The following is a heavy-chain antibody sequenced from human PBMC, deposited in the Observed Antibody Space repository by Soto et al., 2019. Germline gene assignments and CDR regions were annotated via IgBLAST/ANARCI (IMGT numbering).Heavy chain of an antibody. Sequence: GGSLRLSCAASGFTFSTYALSWVRQAPGKGLEWVSTISGSGGSTYYADSVKGRFTISRDSSKNTLSLQMNSLRAEDTAVYYCAKDGALAPTPYFFDYWGQGTLVTVSS. CDR2: ISGSGGST. V-gene: IGHV3-23*01. D-gene: IGHD2-15*01. CDR3: AKDGALAPTPYFFDY. CDR1: GFTFSTYA. J-gene: IGHJ4*02.